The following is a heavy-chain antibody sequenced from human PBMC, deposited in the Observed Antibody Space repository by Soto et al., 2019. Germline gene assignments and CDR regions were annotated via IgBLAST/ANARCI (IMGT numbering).Heavy chain of an antibody. CDR1: GDSVSSNSAA. J-gene: IGHJ6*02. V-gene: IGHV6-1*01. D-gene: IGHD3-10*01. CDR3: ARDRPITHYYGSSRYGMDV. Sequence: PSQTLSLTCAISGDSVSSNSAAWNWIRQSPSRGLEWLGRTYYRSKWYNDYAVSVKSRITINPDTSKNQFSLQLNSVTPEDTAVYYCARDRPITHYYGSSRYGMDVWGQGTTVTVSS. CDR2: TYYRSKWYN.